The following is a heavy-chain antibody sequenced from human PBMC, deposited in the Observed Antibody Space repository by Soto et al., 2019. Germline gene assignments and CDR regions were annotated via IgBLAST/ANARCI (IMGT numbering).Heavy chain of an antibody. D-gene: IGHD6-13*01. CDR1: GGSISTYY. J-gene: IGHJ6*02. CDR2: IDTSGNT. CDR3: ARYSSNWFQTEGMDV. V-gene: IGHV4-4*07. Sequence: SETLSLTCTVSGGSISTYYWSWIRQPAGKGLEWIGRIDTSGNTTYNPSLKSRVTMSVDTSKKQFSLKLTSVTAADTAVYYCARYSSNWFQTEGMDVWGQGTTVTVSS.